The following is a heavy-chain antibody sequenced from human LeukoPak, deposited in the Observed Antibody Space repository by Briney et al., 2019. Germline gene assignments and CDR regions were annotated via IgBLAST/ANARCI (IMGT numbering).Heavy chain of an antibody. V-gene: IGHV3-30*04. CDR3: ARVKTYSSGLTTSYFDY. J-gene: IGHJ4*02. D-gene: IGHD6-19*01. Sequence: PGRSLRLSCAASGFTFSSYAMHWVRQAPGKGLEWVAVISYDGSNKYYADSVKGRFTISRDNSKDTLYLQMNSLRAEDTAVYYCARVKTYSSGLTTSYFDYWGQGTLVTVSS. CDR2: ISYDGSNK. CDR1: GFTFSSYA.